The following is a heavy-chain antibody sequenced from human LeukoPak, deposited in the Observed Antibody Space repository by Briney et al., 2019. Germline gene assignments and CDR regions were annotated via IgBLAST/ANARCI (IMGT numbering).Heavy chain of an antibody. CDR3: AREGEDSSGYYRAANWFDP. J-gene: IGHJ5*02. Sequence: ASVKVSCKASGYTFTSYGISWVRQAPGQGLEWMGWISAYNGNTNYAQKLQGRVTMITDTSTSTAYMELRSLRSDDTAVYYCAREGEDSSGYYRAANWFDPWGQGTLVTVSS. CDR1: GYTFTSYG. V-gene: IGHV1-18*01. CDR2: ISAYNGNT. D-gene: IGHD3-22*01.